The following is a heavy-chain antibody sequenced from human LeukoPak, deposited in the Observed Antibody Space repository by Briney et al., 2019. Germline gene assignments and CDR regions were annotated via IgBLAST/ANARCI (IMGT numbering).Heavy chain of an antibody. CDR3: ARGAQGAIDL. CDR2: IDSSSSTI. J-gene: IGHJ2*01. Sequence: PGGSLRLSCAASGFTFSSYSMNWVRQAPGKGLEWVSYIDSSSSTIYYADSVKGRFTISRDNAKNSLYLQMNSLRAEDTAVYYCARGAQGAIDLWGRGTLVTVSS. V-gene: IGHV3-48*04. D-gene: IGHD1-26*01. CDR1: GFTFSSYS.